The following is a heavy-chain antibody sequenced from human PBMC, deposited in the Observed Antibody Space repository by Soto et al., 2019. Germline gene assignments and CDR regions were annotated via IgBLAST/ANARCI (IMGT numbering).Heavy chain of an antibody. CDR3: ARTVLLQADGY. CDR1: GFTFSSYA. CDR2: ISGSGGNT. Sequence: GGSLRLSCAASGFTFSSYAMSWVRQAPGKGLEWVSSISGSGGNTYYAGSVKGRFTISRDNSKNTLYLQMNSLRAEDTAVYYCARTVLLQADGYWGQGTLVTVPS. J-gene: IGHJ4*02. D-gene: IGHD2-8*02. V-gene: IGHV3-23*01.